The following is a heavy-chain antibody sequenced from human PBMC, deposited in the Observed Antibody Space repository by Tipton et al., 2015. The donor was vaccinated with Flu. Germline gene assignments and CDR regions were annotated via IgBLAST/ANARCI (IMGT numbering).Heavy chain of an antibody. V-gene: IGHV4-4*07. Sequence: TLSLTCTVSGGSISTSYWSWIRQPAGKGLEWIGRISTSGSTNYNASLESRVTLSRDTSKNHISLRLTSATAADTALYYCARDLRGYSGYTGGDAFDVWGQGTMVTVSS. D-gene: IGHD5-12*01. J-gene: IGHJ3*01. CDR2: ISTSGST. CDR1: GGSISTSY. CDR3: ARDLRGYSGYTGGDAFDV.